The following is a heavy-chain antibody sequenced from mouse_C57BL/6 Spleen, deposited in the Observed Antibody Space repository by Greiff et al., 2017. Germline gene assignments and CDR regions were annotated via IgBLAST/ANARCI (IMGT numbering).Heavy chain of an antibody. CDR1: GYTFTSYW. V-gene: IGHV1-52*01. J-gene: IGHJ1*03. D-gene: IGHD3-3*01. CDR3: ARGTGGGYGYFDV. Sequence: VQLQQPGAELVRPGSSVKLSCKASGYTFTSYWMHWVKQRPIQGLEWIGNIDPSDSETNYNQKFKGKATLTVDKSSSTAYMQLSSLTSEDSAVYYCARGTGGGYGYFDVWGTGTTVTVSS. CDR2: IDPSDSET.